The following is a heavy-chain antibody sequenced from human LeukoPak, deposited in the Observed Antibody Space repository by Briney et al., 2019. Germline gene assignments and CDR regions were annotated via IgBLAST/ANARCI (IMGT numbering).Heavy chain of an antibody. V-gene: IGHV3-7*03. D-gene: IGHD2-2*01. Sequence: GGSLRLSCAASGFTLSIYWMSWVRQAPGKGLEWGANIKQDGSESHYVDSVKGRFTISRDNAKNSVSLQMNSLRAEDTAVYYCAKWIVVVPAGYGMDVWGQGTTVTVSS. CDR2: IKQDGSES. CDR1: GFTLSIYW. CDR3: AKWIVVVPAGYGMDV. J-gene: IGHJ6*02.